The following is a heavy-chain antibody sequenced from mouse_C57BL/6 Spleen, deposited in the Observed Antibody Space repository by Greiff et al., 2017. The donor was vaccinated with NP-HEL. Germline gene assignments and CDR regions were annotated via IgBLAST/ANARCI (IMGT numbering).Heavy chain of an antibody. V-gene: IGHV5-12*01. D-gene: IGHD2-4*01. CDR1: GFTFSDYY. CDR3: ARRDYDYALFDY. Sequence: EVKLVESGGGLVQPGGSLKLSCAASGFTFSDYYMYWVRQTPEKRLEWVAYISNGGGSTYYPDTVKGRFTISRDNAKNTLYLQMSRLKSEDTAMYYCARRDYDYALFDYWGQGTTLTVSS. J-gene: IGHJ2*01. CDR2: ISNGGGST.